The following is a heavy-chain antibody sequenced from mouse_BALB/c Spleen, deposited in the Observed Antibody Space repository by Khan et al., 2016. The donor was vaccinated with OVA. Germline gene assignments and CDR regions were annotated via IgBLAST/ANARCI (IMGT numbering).Heavy chain of an antibody. J-gene: IGHJ3*01. CDR3: ARRNYFGYTFAY. CDR1: GYSFTDYY. D-gene: IGHD1-2*01. Sequence: QVQLQQSGAELARPGASVKLSCKASGYSFTDYYINWVKQRTGQGLEWIGEISPGSGDTYYNEKFKGKATLTADTSSSTAYMQLSSLTSEASAVXFCARRNYFGYTFAYWGQGTLVTVSA. CDR2: ISPGSGDT. V-gene: IGHV1-77*01.